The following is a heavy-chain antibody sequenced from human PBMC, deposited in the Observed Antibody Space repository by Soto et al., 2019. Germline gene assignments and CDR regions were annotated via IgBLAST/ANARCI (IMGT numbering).Heavy chain of an antibody. Sequence: GGSLRLSCAASGFTFNSYGMHWVRQAPGKVLEWVAFISYDGSTKYYADSVKGRFTISRDNSKNTLYLQMNSLRAEDTAVYYCAKDTIAVAPTFDYWGQGTLVTVSS. D-gene: IGHD6-19*01. V-gene: IGHV3-30*02. J-gene: IGHJ4*02. CDR2: ISYDGSTK. CDR3: AKDTIAVAPTFDY. CDR1: GFTFNSYG.